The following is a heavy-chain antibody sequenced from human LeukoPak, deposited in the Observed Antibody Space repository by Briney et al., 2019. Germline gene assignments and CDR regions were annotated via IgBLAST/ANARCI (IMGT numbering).Heavy chain of an antibody. D-gene: IGHD5-12*01. V-gene: IGHV3-7*01. Sequence: GGYLRRSCAASGFTFSSYWMSWVRQAPGKGLEWVANIKQDGSEKYYVDSVKGRFTISRDNAKNSLYLQMNSLRAEDTAVYYCARDLPVDIVATDAFDIWGQGTMVTVSS. CDR3: ARDLPVDIVATDAFDI. CDR2: IKQDGSEK. CDR1: GFTFSSYW. J-gene: IGHJ3*02.